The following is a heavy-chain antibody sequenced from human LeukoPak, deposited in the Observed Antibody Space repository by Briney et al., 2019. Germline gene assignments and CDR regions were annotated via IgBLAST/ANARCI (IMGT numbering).Heavy chain of an antibody. V-gene: IGHV1-2*06. D-gene: IGHD3-22*01. CDR3: ARDVFAQYYYDSSPHNWFDP. Sequence: ASVKVSCKASGYTFTGYYMHWVRQAPGQGLEWMGRINPNSGGTNYAQKFQGRVTMTRDTSISTAYMELSRLRSDDTAVYYCARDVFAQYYYDSSPHNWFDPWGQGTLVTVSS. CDR2: INPNSGGT. J-gene: IGHJ5*02. CDR1: GYTFTGYY.